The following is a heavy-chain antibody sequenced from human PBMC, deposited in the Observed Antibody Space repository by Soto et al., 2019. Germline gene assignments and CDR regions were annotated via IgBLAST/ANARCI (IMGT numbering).Heavy chain of an antibody. CDR3: GRSSVVVTRGGYYYYGMDV. D-gene: IGHD2-21*02. J-gene: IGHJ6*02. V-gene: IGHV1-69*06. Sequence: QVQLVQSGAEVKKPGSSVKVSCKASGGTFSSYAISWVRQAPGQGLEWMGGIIPIFGTANYAQKFQGRVTIPADKSTSTAYMELGSLRSEDTAVYYCGRSSVVVTRGGYYYYGMDVWGQGTTVTVSS. CDR1: GGTFSSYA. CDR2: IIPIFGTA.